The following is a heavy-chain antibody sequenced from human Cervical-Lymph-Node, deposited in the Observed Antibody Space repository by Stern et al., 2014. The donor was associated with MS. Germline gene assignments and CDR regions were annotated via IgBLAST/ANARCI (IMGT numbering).Heavy chain of an antibody. Sequence: VQLVQSGGGVVKPGRSLRLSCAASGFTFSSYGMHWVRQAPGKGLEWVAVISYDGSNKYYADSVKGRFTISRDNSKNTLYLQMNSLRAEDTAVYYCAKDRWHPDYWGQGTLVTVSS. V-gene: IGHV3-30*18. J-gene: IGHJ4*02. D-gene: IGHD2-15*01. CDR1: GFTFSSYG. CDR2: ISYDGSNK. CDR3: AKDRWHPDY.